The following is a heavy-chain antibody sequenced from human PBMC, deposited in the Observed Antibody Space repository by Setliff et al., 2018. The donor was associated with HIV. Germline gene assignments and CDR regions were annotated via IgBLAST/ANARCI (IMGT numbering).Heavy chain of an antibody. Sequence: SETLSLTCTVSGGSISSSSYYWGWIRQPPGKGLEWSGSIYYSGSTYYNPSLKSRVTISVDTSKNQFSLKLSSVTAADTAVYYCARGLSSGWYGYWYFDLWGRGTLVTVSS. CDR2: IYYSGST. J-gene: IGHJ2*01. CDR3: ARGLSSGWYGYWYFDL. V-gene: IGHV4-39*01. D-gene: IGHD6-19*01. CDR1: GGSISSSSYY.